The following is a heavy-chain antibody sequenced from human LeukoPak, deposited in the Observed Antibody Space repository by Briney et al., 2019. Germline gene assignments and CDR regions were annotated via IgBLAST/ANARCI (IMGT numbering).Heavy chain of an antibody. Sequence: ASVKVSCKASGYTCTSYYVNWVRQAPGQGLEWMGLIDSGGGSTRYAQKFQGRVTMTRDTSTSTVYMELSSLRSEDTAVYYCARVYYGSGDYWGQGTLVTVSS. V-gene: IGHV1-46*01. J-gene: IGHJ4*02. CDR1: GYTCTSYY. CDR3: ARVYYGSGDY. CDR2: IDSGGGST. D-gene: IGHD3-10*01.